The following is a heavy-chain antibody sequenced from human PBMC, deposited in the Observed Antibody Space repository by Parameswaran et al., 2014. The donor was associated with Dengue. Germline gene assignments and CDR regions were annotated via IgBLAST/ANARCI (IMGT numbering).Heavy chain of an antibody. D-gene: IGHD3-10*01. CDR2: IYNGGSK. Sequence: WIRQPPGKGLEWVSVIYNGGSKFYADSVRGRFIISRDKAKNTLYLQMNSLRPEDTAMYYCSTTVTPHPIWGQGTMVTVSS. CDR3: STTVTPHPI. J-gene: IGHJ3*02. V-gene: IGHV3-53*01.